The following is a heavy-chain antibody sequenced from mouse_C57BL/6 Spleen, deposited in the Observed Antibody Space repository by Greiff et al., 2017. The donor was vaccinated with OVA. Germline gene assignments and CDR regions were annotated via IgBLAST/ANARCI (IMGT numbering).Heavy chain of an antibody. V-gene: IGHV1-64*01. CDR1: GYTFTSYW. CDR3: ARDLGSSPYYAMDY. J-gene: IGHJ4*01. D-gene: IGHD1-1*01. CDR2: IHPNSGST. Sequence: QVHVKQPGAELVKPGASVKLSCKASGYTFTSYWMHWVKQRPGQGLEWIGMIHPNSGSTNYNEKFKSKATLTVDKSSSTAYMQLSSLTSEDSAVYYCARDLGSSPYYAMDYWGQGTSVTVSS.